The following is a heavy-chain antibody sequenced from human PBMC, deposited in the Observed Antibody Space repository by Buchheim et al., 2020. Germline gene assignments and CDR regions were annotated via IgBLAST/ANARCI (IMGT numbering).Heavy chain of an antibody. CDR2: IYYRGTT. CDR3: ARGNWKTDD. V-gene: IGHV4-31*03. Sequence: QVQLQGSGPGLVKPSQTLSLTCTVSGDSISNGGYYWSWIRQLPGKGLEWIAYIYYRGTTYYNPSLKGRVNISLAAPQNQFSLQLSSVSAADTAVYYCARGNWKTDDWGQGTL. D-gene: IGHD1-1*01. CDR1: GDSISNGGYY. J-gene: IGHJ4*02.